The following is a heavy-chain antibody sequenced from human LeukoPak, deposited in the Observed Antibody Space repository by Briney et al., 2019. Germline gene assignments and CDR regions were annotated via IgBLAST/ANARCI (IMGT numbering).Heavy chain of an antibody. Sequence: SETLSLTCTVSGGSISSSSYDWGWIRQPPGKGLEWIGRIYYSGSTYYNPSLKSRVTISVDTSKNQFSLKLSSVTAADTAVYYCARAQNDYVWGSYRYEFYYFDYWGQGTLVTVSS. V-gene: IGHV4-39*01. J-gene: IGHJ4*02. D-gene: IGHD3-16*02. CDR2: IYYSGST. CDR1: GGSISSSSYD. CDR3: ARAQNDYVWGSYRYEFYYFDY.